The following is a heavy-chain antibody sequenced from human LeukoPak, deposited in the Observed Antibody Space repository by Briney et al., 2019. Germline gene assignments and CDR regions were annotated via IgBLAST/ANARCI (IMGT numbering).Heavy chain of an antibody. Sequence: GGSLRLSCAASGFTFSSYAMSWVRQAPGKGLEWVSAISGSGGSTYYADSVKGRFTISRDNSKNTLYLQMNSLRAEDTAVYYCANVGLERSGIPWGQGTLVTVSS. CDR2: ISGSGGST. CDR3: ANVGLERSGIP. CDR1: GFTFSSYA. V-gene: IGHV3-23*01. D-gene: IGHD6-19*01. J-gene: IGHJ5*02.